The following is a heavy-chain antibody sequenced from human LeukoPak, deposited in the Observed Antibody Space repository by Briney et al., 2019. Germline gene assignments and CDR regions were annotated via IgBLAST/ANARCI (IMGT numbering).Heavy chain of an antibody. CDR3: ARGTIAWAGVDY. CDR1: GFTLSSYS. V-gene: IGHV3-21*01. J-gene: IGHJ4*02. CDR2: ITSSSIYI. D-gene: IGHD2-2*01. Sequence: GGSLRLSCAASGFTLSSYSMNWVRQAPGKGLEWVSSITSSSIYIYYADSVKGRFTISRDNAKNTLYLQMNSLRAEDTAVYYCARGTIAWAGVDYWGQGTLVTVSS.